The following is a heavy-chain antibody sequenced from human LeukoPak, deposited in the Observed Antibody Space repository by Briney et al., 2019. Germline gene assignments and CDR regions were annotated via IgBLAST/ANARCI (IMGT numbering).Heavy chain of an antibody. Sequence: PSETLSLTCAVYGGSFSGYYWSWIRQPPGKGLEWIGEINHSGSTNYNPSPKSRVTISVDTSKNQFSLMLSSVTAADTALYYCARHESMGAAMAPAAIDYWGQGTLVTVSS. CDR2: INHSGST. V-gene: IGHV4-34*01. CDR3: ARHESMGAAMAPAAIDY. D-gene: IGHD5-18*01. J-gene: IGHJ4*02. CDR1: GGSFSGYY.